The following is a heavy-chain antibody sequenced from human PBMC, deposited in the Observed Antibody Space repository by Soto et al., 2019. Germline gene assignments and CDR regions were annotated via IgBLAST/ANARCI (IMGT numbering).Heavy chain of an antibody. Sequence: GGSLRLSCAASGFTVSSNYMSWVRQAPGKGLEWVSVIYSGGSTYYADSVKGRFTISRDNSKNTLYLQMNSRRAADTAVYYCSRWVMPDFWCGYHYYYMDVWGKGTTVTVSS. CDR2: IYSGGST. CDR1: GFTVSSNY. V-gene: IGHV3-66*01. J-gene: IGHJ6*03. CDR3: SRWVMPDFWCGYHYYYMDV. D-gene: IGHD3-3*01.